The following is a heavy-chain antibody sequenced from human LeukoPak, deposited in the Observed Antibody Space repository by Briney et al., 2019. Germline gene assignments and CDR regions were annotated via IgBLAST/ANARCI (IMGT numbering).Heavy chain of an antibody. Sequence: ASVKVSCKASGYTFTSYYMHWVRQAPGQGLEWMGIINPSGGSTSYARKFQGRVTMTRDMSTSTVYMELSSLRSEDTAVYYCARDGVAAAGYGYWGQGTLVTVSS. J-gene: IGHJ4*02. V-gene: IGHV1-46*01. CDR2: INPSGGST. CDR3: ARDGVAAAGYGY. CDR1: GYTFTSYY. D-gene: IGHD6-13*01.